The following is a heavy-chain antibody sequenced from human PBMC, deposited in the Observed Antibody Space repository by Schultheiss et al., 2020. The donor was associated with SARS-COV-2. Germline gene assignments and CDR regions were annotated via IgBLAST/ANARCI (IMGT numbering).Heavy chain of an antibody. CDR1: GFTFSSYS. J-gene: IGHJ4*02. V-gene: IGHV3-21*01. CDR3: AKDSYYDSSGHSFDY. CDR2: ISSSSSYI. D-gene: IGHD3-22*01. Sequence: GESLKISCAASGFTFSSYSMNWVRQAPGKGLEWVSSISSSSSYIYYADSVKGRFTISRDNAKNSLYLQMNSLRAEDTAVYYCAKDSYYDSSGHSFDYWGQGTLVTVSS.